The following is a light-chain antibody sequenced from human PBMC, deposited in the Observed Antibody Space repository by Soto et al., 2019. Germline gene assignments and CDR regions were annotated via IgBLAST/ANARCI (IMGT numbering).Light chain of an antibody. CDR3: QSYDSSLSGFYV. V-gene: IGLV1-40*01. Sequence: QSVLTQPPSVSGAPGQMVTISCTGSSPNVGAGYDVHWYQQLPGTAPKLLIYGNSNRPSGVPDRFSGSKSGTSASLAITGLQAEDEADYYCQSYDSSLSGFYVFGTGTKLTVL. J-gene: IGLJ1*01. CDR2: GNS. CDR1: SPNVGAGYD.